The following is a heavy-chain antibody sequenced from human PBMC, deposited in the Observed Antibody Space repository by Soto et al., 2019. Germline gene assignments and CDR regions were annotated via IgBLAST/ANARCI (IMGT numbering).Heavy chain of an antibody. Sequence: QVQLVQSGAEVKKPGASVKVSCKASGYTFTSYAMHWVRQAPGQRLEWMGWINAGNGNTKYSQKFQGRVTITRDTSASTAYMELSSLRSEDTAVYYCAREEDCSGGSCYSFDYWGQRTLVTVSS. CDR1: GYTFTSYA. J-gene: IGHJ4*02. CDR3: AREEDCSGGSCYSFDY. V-gene: IGHV1-3*01. CDR2: INAGNGNT. D-gene: IGHD2-15*01.